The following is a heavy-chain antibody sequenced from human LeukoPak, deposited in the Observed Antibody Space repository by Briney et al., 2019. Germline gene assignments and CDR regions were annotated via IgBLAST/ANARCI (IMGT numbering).Heavy chain of an antibody. V-gene: IGHV3-30*02. Sequence: GGSLRLSCAASGFTFSSYGMHWVRQAPGKGLEWVAFIRYDGSNKYYVDSVKGRFTVSRDNSKNTLYLQMNSLRAEDTAVYYCAKDRPSIAAAGSSFDYWGQGTLVTVSS. CDR2: IRYDGSNK. J-gene: IGHJ4*02. CDR1: GFTFSSYG. CDR3: AKDRPSIAAAGSSFDY. D-gene: IGHD6-13*01.